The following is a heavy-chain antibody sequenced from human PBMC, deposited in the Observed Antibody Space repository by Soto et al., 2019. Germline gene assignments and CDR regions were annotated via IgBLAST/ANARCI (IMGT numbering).Heavy chain of an antibody. Sequence: SETLSLTCTVSGGSISSGDYYWSWIRQPPGKGLEWIGYIYYSGSTYYNPSLKSRVTISVDTSKNQFSLKLSSVTAADTAVYYCARGADSSGWHHFDYWGQGTLVTVSS. J-gene: IGHJ4*02. CDR3: ARGADSSGWHHFDY. CDR2: IYYSGST. D-gene: IGHD6-19*01. CDR1: GGSISSGDYY. V-gene: IGHV4-30-4*01.